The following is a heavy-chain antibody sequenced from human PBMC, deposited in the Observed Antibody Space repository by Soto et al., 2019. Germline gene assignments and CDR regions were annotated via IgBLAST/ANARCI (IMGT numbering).Heavy chain of an antibody. CDR1: GFTFSSYS. CDR3: ARGGYGDLPGFPDPIYYYYGMDV. J-gene: IGHJ6*02. V-gene: IGHV3-21*01. Sequence: GGSLRLSCAASGFTFSSYSMNWVRQAPGKGLEWVSSISSSSSYIYYADSVKGRFTISRDNAKNSLYLQMNSLRAEDTAVYYCARGGYGDLPGFPDPIYYYYGMDVWGQGTTVTVSS. CDR2: ISSSSSYI. D-gene: IGHD4-17*01.